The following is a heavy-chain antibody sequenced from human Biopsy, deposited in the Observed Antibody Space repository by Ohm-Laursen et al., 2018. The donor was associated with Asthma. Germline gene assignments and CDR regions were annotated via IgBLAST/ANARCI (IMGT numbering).Heavy chain of an antibody. J-gene: IGHJ3*02. D-gene: IGHD3-22*01. V-gene: IGHV3-30*03. Sequence: SLRLSCSASGFVFSQCGMHWVCQGPGKGLEWVALVSSDGHNKYYEDSVKGRFTISRDKSRKRLYLQINRLTVEDSAVYFCARQSGQDYGDSSGFDIWGQGTKVAVSS. CDR1: GFVFSQCG. CDR2: VSSDGHNK. CDR3: ARQSGQDYGDSSGFDI.